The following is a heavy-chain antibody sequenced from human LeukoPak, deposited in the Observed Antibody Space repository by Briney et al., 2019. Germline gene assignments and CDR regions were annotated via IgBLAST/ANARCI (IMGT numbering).Heavy chain of an antibody. CDR1: GFIFSNYA. V-gene: IGHV3-23*01. CDR3: VKGPRPDITVAHTVEN. Sequence: GGSLRLSCAASGFIFSNYAMSWIRQVPGRGLEWVSTISSRGDSTYVADSVKGRFTISRDNSKNSLYLQMNTVRAEDTAVYYCVKGPRPDITVAHTVENWGQGTLVTVSS. J-gene: IGHJ4*02. D-gene: IGHD6-19*01. CDR2: ISSRGDST.